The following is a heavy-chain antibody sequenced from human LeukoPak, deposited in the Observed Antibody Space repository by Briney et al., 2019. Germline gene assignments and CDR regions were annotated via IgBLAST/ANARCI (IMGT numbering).Heavy chain of an antibody. D-gene: IGHD2-21*01. CDR1: RFTFNNYA. CDR3: ARDAVAFAIIWYFDL. CDR2: ISGSGGPT. J-gene: IGHJ2*01. Sequence: SGGSLRLSCAASRFTFNNYAMGWVRQAQGKGLEWVSSISGSGGPTYYADSVKGRFTISRDNSKSTLYLQMNSLRVEDTAVYYCARDAVAFAIIWYFDLWGRGTPVSVSS. V-gene: IGHV3-23*01.